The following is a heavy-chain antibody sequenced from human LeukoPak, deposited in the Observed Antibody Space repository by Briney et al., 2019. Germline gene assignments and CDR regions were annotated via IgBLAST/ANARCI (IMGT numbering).Heavy chain of an antibody. J-gene: IGHJ4*02. CDR3: ARVWSSGYTKDY. CDR1: GFTFSSYS. CDR2: ISSSSSTI. Sequence: GGSLRLSCAASGFTFSSYSIDWVRQAPGKGLELLSYISSSSSTIYFADSVKGRFTISRDNAKNSAYLHMNSLRAEDTAVYYCARVWSSGYTKDYWGQGTLVTVS. D-gene: IGHD3-22*01. V-gene: IGHV3-48*04.